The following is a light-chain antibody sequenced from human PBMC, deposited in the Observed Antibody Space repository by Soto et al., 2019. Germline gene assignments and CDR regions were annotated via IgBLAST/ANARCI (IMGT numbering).Light chain of an antibody. Sequence: DIQMTQSPTSLSASVGDRVTITCQASQNINNYLTWYQQKPGRAPKLLIYDASNLEAGVPSRFRGSGSGTDFTFTISRQQPEYIATYYCQQYENLPTFGQGTRLEIK. CDR2: DAS. V-gene: IGKV1-33*01. CDR3: QQYENLPT. J-gene: IGKJ5*01. CDR1: QNINNY.